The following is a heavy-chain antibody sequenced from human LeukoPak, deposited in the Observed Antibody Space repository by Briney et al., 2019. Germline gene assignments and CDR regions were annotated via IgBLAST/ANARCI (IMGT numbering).Heavy chain of an antibody. Sequence: GASVKVSCKASGSTFTDYYMHWVRQAPGHRLEWMGWINPNSGGTNYAQKFQGRVTMTRDTSISTAYMELSRLTSDDTAVYYCARIYTYGSLDVWGQGTTVTVSS. V-gene: IGHV1-2*02. CDR1: GSTFTDYY. CDR3: ARIYTYGSLDV. D-gene: IGHD5-18*01. J-gene: IGHJ6*02. CDR2: INPNSGGT.